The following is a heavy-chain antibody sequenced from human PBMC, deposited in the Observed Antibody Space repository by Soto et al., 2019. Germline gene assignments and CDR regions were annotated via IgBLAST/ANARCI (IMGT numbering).Heavy chain of an antibody. V-gene: IGHV3-23*01. CDR3: AVHNDFWRGDYEAQSHYGMDV. CDR2: ISGSGGTT. J-gene: IGHJ6*02. CDR1: GFTFSSYG. D-gene: IGHD3-3*01. Sequence: GGSLRLSCAASGFTFSSYGMSWVRQAPGKGLEWVSGISGSGGTTDYADSVKGRFTISRDNSKNTLYLQMNSLRDEDTAVYYCAVHNDFWRGDYEAQSHYGMDVWSQGTTVTVSS.